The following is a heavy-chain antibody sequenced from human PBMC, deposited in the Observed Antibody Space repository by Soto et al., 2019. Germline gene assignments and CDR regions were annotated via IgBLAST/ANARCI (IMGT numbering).Heavy chain of an antibody. Sequence: QVQLVQSGAEVQRPGASVKVSCKASGYSFTNYAFHWVRQAPGQGLEWMGWINGGNGNTKYSQNFQDSVTITRDTSASTAYVELSSLTSEDTAVYYCATIAAAGAPDYWGQGTLVTVSS. CDR3: ATIAAAGAPDY. CDR2: INGGNGNT. D-gene: IGHD6-25*01. J-gene: IGHJ4*02. CDR1: GYSFTNYA. V-gene: IGHV1-3*01.